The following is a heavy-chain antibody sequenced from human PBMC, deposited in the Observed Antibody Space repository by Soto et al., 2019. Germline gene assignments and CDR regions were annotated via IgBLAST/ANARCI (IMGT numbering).Heavy chain of an antibody. CDR2: INHSGST. CDR1: GGSFSGYY. V-gene: IGHV4-34*01. Sequence: SETLSLTCAVYGGSFSGYYWSWIRQPPGKGLEWIGEINHSGSTNYNPSLKSRVTISVDTSKNQFSLKLSSVTAADTAVYYCARVHPIAAAGTKVYYYYGMDVWGQGTTVTVSS. D-gene: IGHD6-13*01. J-gene: IGHJ6*02. CDR3: ARVHPIAAAGTKVYYYYGMDV.